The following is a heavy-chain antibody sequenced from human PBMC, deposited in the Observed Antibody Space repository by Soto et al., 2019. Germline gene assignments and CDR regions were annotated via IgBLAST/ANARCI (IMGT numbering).Heavy chain of an antibody. Sequence: ASEKVSCKASGYTFTSYGISWVRQAPGQGLEWMGRISAYNRNTNYAQKLQGRVTMTTDTSTSTAYMELRSLRSDDTAVYYCARVVGALGHWFDPWGQGTLVTVSS. D-gene: IGHD1-26*01. V-gene: IGHV1-18*01. J-gene: IGHJ5*02. CDR2: ISAYNRNT. CDR3: ARVVGALGHWFDP. CDR1: GYTFTSYG.